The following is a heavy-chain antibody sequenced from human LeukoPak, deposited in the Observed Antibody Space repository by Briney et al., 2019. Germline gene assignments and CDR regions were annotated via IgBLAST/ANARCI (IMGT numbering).Heavy chain of an antibody. J-gene: IGHJ4*02. CDR3: TRETMGASTIEY. V-gene: IGHV4-59*12. D-gene: IGHD1-26*01. Sequence: SETLSLTCTVSGGSISSYYWSWIRQPPGKGLEWIGYIYYSGSTNYNPSLKSRVTISVDTSKNQFSLKLSSVTAADTAVYYCTRETMGASTIEYWGQGILVTVSS. CDR2: IYYSGST. CDR1: GGSISSYY.